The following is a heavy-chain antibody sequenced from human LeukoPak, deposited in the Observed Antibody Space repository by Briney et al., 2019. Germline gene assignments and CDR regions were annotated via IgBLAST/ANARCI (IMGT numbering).Heavy chain of an antibody. CDR3: AREGCSSTSCYSHYYYYYYMDV. CDR2: IYTSGST. J-gene: IGHJ6*03. D-gene: IGHD2-2*02. CDR1: GGSISSGSYY. Sequence: SETLSLTCTVSGGSISSGSYYWSWIRQPAGKGLEWIGRIYTSGSTNYNPSLKSRVTISVDTSKNQFSLKLSSVTAADTAVYYCAREGCSSTSCYSHYYYYYYMDVWAKGPRSPSP. V-gene: IGHV4-61*02.